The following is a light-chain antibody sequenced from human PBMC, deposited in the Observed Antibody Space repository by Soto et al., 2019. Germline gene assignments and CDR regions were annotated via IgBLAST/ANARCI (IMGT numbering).Light chain of an antibody. Sequence: MSESPASLSASIGDRVTITCRAIQSISSYLNWYQQKPGKAPKLLIYAASSLQSGVPSRFSGSGSGTEFTLTICSLQPDAFPPYYSQHYNSHPRPFPQGTKVDIK. V-gene: IGKV1-39*01. CDR2: AAS. CDR3: QHYNSHPRP. CDR1: QSISSY. J-gene: IGKJ1*01.